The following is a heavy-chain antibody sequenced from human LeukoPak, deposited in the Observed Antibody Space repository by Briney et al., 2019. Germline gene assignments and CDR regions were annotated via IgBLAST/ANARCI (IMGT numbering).Heavy chain of an antibody. CDR3: ARDSSTVTTRHFDY. CDR1: GGSINNYY. V-gene: IGHV4-59*13. Sequence: SETLSLTCTVSGGSINNYYWTWIRQPPGKGLECIGYVYYTGSTYYNPSLRSRVTISVDSSKNQFSLKLNSVTAADTAAYYCARDSSTVTTRHFDYWGQGTLVTVSS. D-gene: IGHD4-17*01. CDR2: VYYTGST. J-gene: IGHJ4*02.